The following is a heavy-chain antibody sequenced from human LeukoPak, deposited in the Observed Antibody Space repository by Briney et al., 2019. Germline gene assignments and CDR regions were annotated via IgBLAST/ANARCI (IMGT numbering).Heavy chain of an antibody. Sequence: GGSLRLSCAASGFTFSNYAMSWVRQAPGKGLDWVSVISGSGGTTYHADSVKGRFTISRDNSKNTLYLQMNSLRAEDTAVYYCAKETSVVPAATFDYWGQGTLVTVSS. V-gene: IGHV3-23*01. CDR1: GFTFSNYA. CDR2: ISGSGGTT. J-gene: IGHJ4*02. CDR3: AKETSVVPAATFDY. D-gene: IGHD2-2*01.